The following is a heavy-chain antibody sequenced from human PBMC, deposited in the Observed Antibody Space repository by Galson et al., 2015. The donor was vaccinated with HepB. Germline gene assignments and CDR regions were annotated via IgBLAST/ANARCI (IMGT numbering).Heavy chain of an antibody. V-gene: IGHV3-21*01. D-gene: IGHD3-10*01. CDR3: ANALTEIMYYYGSGTQGSAFDI. CDR1: GFTFSSYS. J-gene: IGHJ3*02. Sequence: SLRLSCAASGFTFSSYSMNWVRQAPGKGLEWVSSISSSSSYIYYADSVKGRFTISRDNAKNSLYLQMNSLRAEDTAVYYCANALTEIMYYYGSGTQGSAFDIWGQGTMVTVSS. CDR2: ISSSSSYI.